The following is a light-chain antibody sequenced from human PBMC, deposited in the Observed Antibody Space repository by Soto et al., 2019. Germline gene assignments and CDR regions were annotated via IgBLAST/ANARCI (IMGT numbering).Light chain of an antibody. J-gene: IGLJ1*01. V-gene: IGLV2-14*03. CDR1: SSDVGGYNY. Sequence: QSLLTQPASVSGSPGQSITISCTGTSSDVGGYNYVSWYQHHPGKAPKLIIYDVTNRPSGGSNPFSGSKSGNTASLTISGLQPEDEADYYCSSYTTSNTRQIVFGTGTKVTVL. CDR2: DVT. CDR3: SSYTTSNTRQIV.